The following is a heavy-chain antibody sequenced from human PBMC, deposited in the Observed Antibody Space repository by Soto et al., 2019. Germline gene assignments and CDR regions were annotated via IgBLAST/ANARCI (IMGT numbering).Heavy chain of an antibody. CDR1: GFTFSSYA. D-gene: IGHD3-10*01. J-gene: IGHJ5*02. CDR2: ISGSGGST. V-gene: IGHV3-23*01. Sequence: EVQVLESGGGLVQPGGSLRLSCAASGFTFSSYAMSWVRQAPGKGLEWVSSISGSGGSTYYADSVKGRFTISRDNSKNTLYLQMNSLRAEDTAVYYCAKDPLGSYYNIWFDPWGQGTLVTVSS. CDR3: AKDPLGSYYNIWFDP.